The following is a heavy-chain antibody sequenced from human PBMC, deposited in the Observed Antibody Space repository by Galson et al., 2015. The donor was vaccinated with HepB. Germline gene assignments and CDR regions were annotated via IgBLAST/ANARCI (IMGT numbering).Heavy chain of an antibody. J-gene: IGHJ4*01. V-gene: IGHV3-21*01. CDR2: ISSSSSCI. CDR3: ARAQRLPHVIDF. CDR1: GFTFSSYA. Sequence: SLRLSCAASGFTFSSYAMNWVRQAPGKGLEWASSISSSSSCIYYADSVKGRFTISRDNAKNTLYLQMNSLRAEDTAVYYCARAQRLPHVIDFWGQGTPVTVSS. D-gene: IGHD5-12*01.